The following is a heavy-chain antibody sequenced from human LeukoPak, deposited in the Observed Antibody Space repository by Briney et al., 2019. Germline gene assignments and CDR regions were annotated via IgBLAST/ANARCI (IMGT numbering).Heavy chain of an antibody. CDR3: ARAVEYYFDY. D-gene: IGHD1-1*01. V-gene: IGHV3-48*04. Sequence: GGSLRLSCAASGFTVSIYSLNWVRQAPGKGLEWVAYIGRSGDRTTKYADSVKGRFTISRDNAEDSLFLQMNSLRVEDTAVYYCARAVEYYFDYWGQGTLVTVSS. CDR2: IGRSGDRTT. CDR1: GFTVSIYS. J-gene: IGHJ4*02.